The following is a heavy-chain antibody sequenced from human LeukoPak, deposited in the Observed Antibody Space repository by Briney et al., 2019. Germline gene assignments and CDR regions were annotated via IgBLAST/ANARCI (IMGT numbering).Heavy chain of an antibody. D-gene: IGHD3-3*01. J-gene: IGHJ4*02. CDR3: ARRGIGSSDYYKGDFDY. CDR1: GGSFSGYY. CDR2: INHSGST. V-gene: IGHV4-34*01. Sequence: PSETLSLTCAVYGGSFSGYYWSWIRQPPGKGLEWIGEINHSGSTNYNPSLKSRVTISVDTSKNQFSLKLSSVTAADTAIYYCARRGIGSSDYYKGDFDYWGRGTPVAVSS.